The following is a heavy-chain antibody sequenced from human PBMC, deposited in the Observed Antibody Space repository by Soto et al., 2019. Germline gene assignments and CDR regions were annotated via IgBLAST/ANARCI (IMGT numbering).Heavy chain of an antibody. Sequence: GGSLRLSCAASGFTFSSYGMHWVRQAPGKGLEWVAVISYDGSNKYYADSVKGRFTISRDNSKNTLYLQMNSLRAEDTAVYYCAKDPTRCSGGSCLYYFDYWGQGTLVTVSS. CDR1: GFTFSSYG. D-gene: IGHD2-15*01. CDR3: AKDPTRCSGGSCLYYFDY. J-gene: IGHJ4*02. CDR2: ISYDGSNK. V-gene: IGHV3-30*18.